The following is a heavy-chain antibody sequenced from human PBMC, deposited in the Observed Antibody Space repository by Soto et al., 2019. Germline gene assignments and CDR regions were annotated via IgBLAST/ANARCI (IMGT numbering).Heavy chain of an antibody. J-gene: IGHJ4*02. V-gene: IGHV4-4*02. CDR2: IFHSGST. CDR3: ARDPVGGTYFHN. D-gene: IGHD1-26*01. Sequence: QVQLQESGPGLVKPSGTLSLTCAVSGNSISTSNWWSWVRQPPGKGLEWIGGIFHSGSTNYNASLKSRVTMSLDTSKNQFSLNLSSVTAADTAVYYCARDPVGGTYFHNWGPGILVAVSS. CDR1: GNSISTSNW.